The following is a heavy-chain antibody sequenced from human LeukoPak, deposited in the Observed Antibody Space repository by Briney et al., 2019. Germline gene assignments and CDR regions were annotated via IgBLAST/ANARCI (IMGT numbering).Heavy chain of an antibody. Sequence: ASVKVSCKASGYTFTSYGISWVRQAPGQGLEWMGWISAYNGNTNYAQKLQGRVTMTTDTSTSTAYMELRSLRSDDTAAYYCARDPPGDYYDRYLGDYWGQGTLVTVSS. CDR2: ISAYNGNT. D-gene: IGHD3-22*01. J-gene: IGHJ4*02. CDR3: ARDPPGDYYDRYLGDY. CDR1: GYTFTSYG. V-gene: IGHV1-18*01.